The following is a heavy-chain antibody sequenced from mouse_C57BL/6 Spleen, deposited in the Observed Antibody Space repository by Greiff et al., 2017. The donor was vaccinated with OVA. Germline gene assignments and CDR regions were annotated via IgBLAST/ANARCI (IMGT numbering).Heavy chain of an antibody. D-gene: IGHD1-1*01. Sequence: QVQLQQPGAELVRPGTSVKLSCKASGYTFTSYWMHWVKQRPGQGLEWIGVIDPSDSYTNYNQKFKGKATLTVDTSSSTAYMQLSSLTSEDSAVYYCARSGSRFDYWGQGTTLTVSS. CDR3: ARSGSRFDY. CDR1: GYTFTSYW. J-gene: IGHJ2*01. CDR2: IDPSDSYT. V-gene: IGHV1-59*01.